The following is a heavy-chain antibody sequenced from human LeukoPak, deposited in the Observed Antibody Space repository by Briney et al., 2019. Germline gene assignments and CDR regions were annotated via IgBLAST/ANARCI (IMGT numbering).Heavy chain of an antibody. V-gene: IGHV4-38-2*02. J-gene: IGHJ4*02. D-gene: IGHD2-2*02. Sequence: PSETLSLTCTVSDYSITSGYYWDWIRQPPGKGLGWIGSIHHSGSTDYNPSLKSRVTISVDTSKNQFSLKLSSVTAADTAVYYCARGLYRRYCSSTSCYSPFDYWGQGTLVTVSS. CDR3: ARGLYRRYCSSTSCYSPFDY. CDR1: DYSITSGYY. CDR2: IHHSGST.